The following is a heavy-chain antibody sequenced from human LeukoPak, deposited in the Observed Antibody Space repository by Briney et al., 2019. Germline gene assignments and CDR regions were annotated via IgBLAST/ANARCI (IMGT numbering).Heavy chain of an antibody. D-gene: IGHD3-22*01. CDR1: GGTFSSYA. V-gene: IGHV1-69*13. Sequence: HEASVKVSCKASGGTFSSYAISWVRQAPGQGLEWMGGIIPIFGTANYAQKFQGRVTITADESTSTAYMELSSLRSEDTAVYYCARENYYDGSGSPSASAPVDHWGQGTLVTVSS. CDR3: ARENYYDGSGSPSASAPVDH. CDR2: IIPIFGTA. J-gene: IGHJ4*02.